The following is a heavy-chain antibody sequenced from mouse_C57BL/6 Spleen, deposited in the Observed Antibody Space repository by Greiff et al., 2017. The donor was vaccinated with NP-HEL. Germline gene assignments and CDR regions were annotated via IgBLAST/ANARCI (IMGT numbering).Heavy chain of an antibody. CDR3: ARTTVVADYYAMDY. CDR1: GYTFTSYW. D-gene: IGHD1-1*01. CDR2: IHPNSGST. V-gene: IGHV1-64*01. Sequence: QVQLQQPGAELVKPGASVKLSCKASGYTFTSYWMHWVKQRPGQGLEWIGMIHPNSGSTNYNEKFKSKATLTVDKSSSTAYMQLSSLTSEDSAVDYCARTTVVADYYAMDYWGQGTSVTVSS. J-gene: IGHJ4*01.